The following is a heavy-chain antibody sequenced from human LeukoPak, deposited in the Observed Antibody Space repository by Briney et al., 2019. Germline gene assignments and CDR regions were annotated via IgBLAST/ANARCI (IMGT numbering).Heavy chain of an antibody. CDR2: INHSGST. V-gene: IGHV4-34*01. J-gene: IGHJ4*02. CDR3: ARGPITMVRGVMGY. Sequence: SETLSLTCAVYGGSFSGYYWGWIRQPPGKGLEWIGEINHSGSTNYNPSLKSRVTISVDTSKNQFSLKLSSVTAADTAVYYCARGPITMVRGVMGYWGQGTLVTVSS. D-gene: IGHD3-10*01. CDR1: GGSFSGYY.